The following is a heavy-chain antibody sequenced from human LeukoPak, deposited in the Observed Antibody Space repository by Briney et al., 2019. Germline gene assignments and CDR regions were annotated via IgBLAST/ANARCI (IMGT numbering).Heavy chain of an antibody. V-gene: IGHV3-23*01. CDR2: ISSDRT. J-gene: IGHJ3*02. CDR3: VKEHVDRAFTRSFEI. D-gene: IGHD3-10*01. CDR1: GFSFSTNP. Sequence: GGSLRLSCAASGFSFSTNPTSWVRQSPGKGLEWVSAISSDRTYYADSVRGRFTISRDTYKNTVDLHINSPRAEDTAIYYCVKEHVDRAFTRSFEIWGQGTVVTVSS.